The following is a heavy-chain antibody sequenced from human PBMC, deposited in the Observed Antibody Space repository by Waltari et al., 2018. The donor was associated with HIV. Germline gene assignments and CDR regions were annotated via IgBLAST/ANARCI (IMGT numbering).Heavy chain of an antibody. CDR3: LVGSQYYESTSYYAV. J-gene: IGHJ4*02. CDR2: LVPSTQIK. CDR1: GANSGAQQ. Sequence: QVQVVQSGPELKRPGSSVKFSCPASGANSGAQQINWVRQAPGQGLEWLATLVPSTQIKYSSQQFRGRVTLTADRSTTTAFMDLAGLTSDDTAIYYCLVGSQYYESTSYYAVWGPGTLVAVS. V-gene: IGHV1-69*02. D-gene: IGHD3-3*01.